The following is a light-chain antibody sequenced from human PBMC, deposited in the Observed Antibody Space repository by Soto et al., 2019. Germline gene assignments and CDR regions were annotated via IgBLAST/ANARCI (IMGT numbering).Light chain of an antibody. CDR3: CSYAGDTTFFV. Sequence: QSALTQPASMSGSPGQSITISCTGTSSDVGSHYPVSWFQQHPGKAPKLIIYEVNKRPSGVSDRFSGSKSGNTASLTISGLQAADEAEYYCCSYAGDTTFFVFGTGTKLTVL. CDR2: EVN. CDR1: SSDVGSHYP. V-gene: IGLV2-23*02. J-gene: IGLJ1*01.